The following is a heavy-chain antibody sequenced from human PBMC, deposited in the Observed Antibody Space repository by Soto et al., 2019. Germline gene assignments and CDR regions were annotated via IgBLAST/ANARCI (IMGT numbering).Heavy chain of an antibody. J-gene: IGHJ4*02. Sequence: QVHLVQSGTEVKKPGSSVKVSCKTSGDTFSNQAISWVRQAPGQGLEWMGGILPLFDSASYAQRSHDRVTITADKFTKTVYMEMRSLTSEDTAVYYCAASTFQSGVSGYFHLDHWGQGTLVTVSS. CDR1: GDTFSNQA. V-gene: IGHV1-69*06. D-gene: IGHD3-3*01. CDR3: AASTFQSGVSGYFHLDH. CDR2: ILPLFDSA.